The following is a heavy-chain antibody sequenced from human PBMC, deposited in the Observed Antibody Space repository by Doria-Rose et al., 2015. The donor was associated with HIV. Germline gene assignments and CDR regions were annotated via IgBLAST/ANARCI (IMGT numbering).Heavy chain of an antibody. CDR1: GVSLSSPGMG. CDR2: IFSDDER. D-gene: IGHD6-13*01. Sequence: ETGPVLVKPTETLTLTCTVSGVSLSSPGMGVSWIRQPPGKALEWLANIFSDDERSYKTSLNSRLTISRGTSKGQVVLTMTDMDPVDTATYYCARIKSSRWYHKYYFDFWGQGTLVIVSA. CDR3: ARIKSSRWYHKYYFDF. J-gene: IGHJ4*02. V-gene: IGHV2-26*01.